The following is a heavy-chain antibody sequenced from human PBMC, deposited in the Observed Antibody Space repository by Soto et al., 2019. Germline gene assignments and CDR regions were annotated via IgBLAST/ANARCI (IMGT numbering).Heavy chain of an antibody. Sequence: EVQLLESGGGLVQPGGSLRLSCAASGFTFSRYAMSWVRQAPGKWLEWVSAISGSGGSTYYADSVKGRCTISRDNSNNTLYLQMNSLRAEDTAVYYCANSIIATGFGYWGQGTLVTVSS. D-gene: IGHD6-25*01. J-gene: IGHJ4*02. CDR1: GFTFSRYA. CDR2: ISGSGGST. V-gene: IGHV3-23*01. CDR3: ANSIIATGFGY.